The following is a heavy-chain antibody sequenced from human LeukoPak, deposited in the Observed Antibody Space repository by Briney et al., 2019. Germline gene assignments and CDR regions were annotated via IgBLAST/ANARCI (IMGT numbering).Heavy chain of an antibody. CDR3: ARGRYFDWLLANWFDP. CDR2: IWADGSHK. D-gene: IGHD3-9*01. V-gene: IGHV3-33*01. Sequence: GGSLRLSCSASGFTFITHGMHWVRQAPGKGLEWVAFIWADGSHKYYADSVKGRFTISRDNSKSTLYLQMNSLRAEDTAVYYCARGRYFDWLLANWFDPWGQGTLVTVSS. CDR1: GFTFITHG. J-gene: IGHJ5*02.